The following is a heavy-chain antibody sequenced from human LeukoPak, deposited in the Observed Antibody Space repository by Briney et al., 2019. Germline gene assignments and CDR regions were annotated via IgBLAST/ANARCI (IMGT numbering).Heavy chain of an antibody. V-gene: IGHV1-24*01. CDR3: ATEGPGRVIKGAFDY. D-gene: IGHD3-22*01. Sequence: GASVKVSCKVSGYTLTELSMHWVRQAPGKGLEWMGGFDPEDGETIYAQKFQGRVTMTEDTSTDTAYMELSSLRSEDTAVYYCATEGPGRVIKGAFDYWGQGTLVTVSS. J-gene: IGHJ4*02. CDR1: GYTLTELS. CDR2: FDPEDGET.